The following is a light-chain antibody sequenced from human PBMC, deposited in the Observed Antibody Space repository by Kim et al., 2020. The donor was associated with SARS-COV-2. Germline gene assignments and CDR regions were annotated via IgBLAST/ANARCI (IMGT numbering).Light chain of an antibody. CDR1: GGSIASND. CDR2: DDN. Sequence: VAESGPRGGGSIASNDVQCYQQRPGSAPTTVIYDDNQRPCGVPDRFSGSSDSSSNAASLTISGLKTEDEADYYCQSYDSSNQVFGGGTQVTVL. J-gene: IGLJ3*02. V-gene: IGLV6-57*03. CDR3: QSYDSSNQV.